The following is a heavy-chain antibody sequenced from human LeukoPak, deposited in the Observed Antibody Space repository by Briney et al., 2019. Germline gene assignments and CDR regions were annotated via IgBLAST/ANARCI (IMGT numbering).Heavy chain of an antibody. D-gene: IGHD2-15*01. CDR2: IYHSGST. Sequence: PSETLSLTCAVSGASISRTNWWSWVRQTPGKGLEWIGEIYHSGSTNYNPSLKSRVTISIDKSKNQFSLNLTSMTAADTAVYYCARDRDIVVHQPSYWGQGTLVTVSS. V-gene: IGHV4-4*02. J-gene: IGHJ4*02. CDR1: GASISRTNW. CDR3: ARDRDIVVHQPSY.